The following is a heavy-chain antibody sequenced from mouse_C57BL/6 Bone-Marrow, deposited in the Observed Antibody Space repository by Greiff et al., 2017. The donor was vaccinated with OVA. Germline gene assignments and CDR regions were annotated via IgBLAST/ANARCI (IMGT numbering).Heavy chain of an antibody. CDR1: GFTFSDAW. J-gene: IGHJ2*01. Sequence: EVQRVESGGGLVQPGGSMKLSCAASGFTFSDAWMDWVRQSPEKGLEWVAEIRNKANNHATYYAESVKGRFTISRDDSKSSVYLQMNSLRAEDTGIYYCTRLNWGYYFDYWGQGTTLTVSS. D-gene: IGHD4-1*01. V-gene: IGHV6-6*01. CDR3: TRLNWGYYFDY. CDR2: IRNKANNHAT.